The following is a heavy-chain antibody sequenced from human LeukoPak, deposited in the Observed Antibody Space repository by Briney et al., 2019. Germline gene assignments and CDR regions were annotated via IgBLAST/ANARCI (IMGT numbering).Heavy chain of an antibody. CDR3: AKLWGEVGSYREATPFDY. CDR2: ISWDGGST. Sequence: GGSLRLSCAASGFTFDDYAMHWVRQAPGKGLEWVSLISWDGGSTYYADSVKGRFTISRDNSKNSLYLQMNSLRAEDTALYYCAKLWGEVGSYREATPFDYWGQGTLVTVSS. V-gene: IGHV3-43D*03. CDR1: GFTFDDYA. D-gene: IGHD1-26*01. J-gene: IGHJ4*02.